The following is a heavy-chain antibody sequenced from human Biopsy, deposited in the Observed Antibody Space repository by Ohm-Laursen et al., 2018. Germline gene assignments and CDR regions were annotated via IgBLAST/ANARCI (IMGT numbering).Heavy chain of an antibody. Sequence: LSLTCTVSGASVSSGSYDWSWIRQPPGKGLEWIGNIYNDVSTKYNPSLRSRVTISADKSTNQFSLKLRSVTAADTAVYYCARGYAGLYEAFDFWGQGTVVTVAS. D-gene: IGHD5-18*01. CDR2: IYNDVST. J-gene: IGHJ3*01. V-gene: IGHV4-61*01. CDR3: ARGYAGLYEAFDF. CDR1: GASVSSGSYD.